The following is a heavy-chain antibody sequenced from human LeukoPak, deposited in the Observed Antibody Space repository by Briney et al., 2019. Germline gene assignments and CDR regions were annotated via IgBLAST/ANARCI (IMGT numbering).Heavy chain of an antibody. Sequence: EASVKVSCKASGYTFTGYYMHWVRQAPGQGLEWMGWINTNSGGTNYAQKFQGRVTMTRDTSISTAYMELSRLRSDDTAVYYCARDSCSGGSCYPYYFDYWGQGTLVTVSS. CDR3: ARDSCSGGSCYPYYFDY. CDR2: INTNSGGT. CDR1: GYTFTGYY. V-gene: IGHV1-2*02. D-gene: IGHD2-15*01. J-gene: IGHJ4*02.